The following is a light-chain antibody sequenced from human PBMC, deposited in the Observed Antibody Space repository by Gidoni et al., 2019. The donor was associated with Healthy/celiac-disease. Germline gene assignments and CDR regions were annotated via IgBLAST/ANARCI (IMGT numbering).Light chain of an antibody. CDR3: CSYAGSYSFVV. J-gene: IGLJ2*01. Sequence: QSALTQPRSLSGSPGQSVPISCTGTSSDVGGYNYVPWYQQHPGKAPKLMIYDVSKRPSGVPDRFSGSKSGNTASLTISGLQAEDEADYYCCSYAGSYSFVVFGGGTKLTVL. V-gene: IGLV2-11*01. CDR1: SSDVGGYNY. CDR2: DVS.